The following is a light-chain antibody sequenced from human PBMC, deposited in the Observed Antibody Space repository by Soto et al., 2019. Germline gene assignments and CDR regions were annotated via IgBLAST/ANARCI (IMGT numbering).Light chain of an antibody. V-gene: IGLV1-44*01. CDR2: NNY. Sequence: QSVLTQPPSASGTPGQRVTISCSGSNSNIGTNAVNWFQQLPGPAPKLLIYNNYHRPSGVPDRFSGFRSGTSASLAISGLQSEDESIFNCASWDDSLNSVVFGGGTQLTVL. CDR1: NSNIGTNA. CDR3: ASWDDSLNSVV. J-gene: IGLJ2*01.